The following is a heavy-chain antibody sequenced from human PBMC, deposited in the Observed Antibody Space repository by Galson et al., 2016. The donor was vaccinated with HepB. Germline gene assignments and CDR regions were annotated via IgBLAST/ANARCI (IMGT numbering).Heavy chain of an antibody. Sequence: SETLSLTCAVYGGSVSCYYWSWIRQPPGKGLEWIGEINQDRTTNYNPSLKSRVNISIDTSKNQFSVNLSSVTAADTAVYYCARNFGKTQGYWGQGTLVTVSS. CDR2: INQDRTT. D-gene: IGHD3-10*01. V-gene: IGHV4-34*01. J-gene: IGHJ4*02. CDR1: GGSVSCYY. CDR3: ARNFGKTQGY.